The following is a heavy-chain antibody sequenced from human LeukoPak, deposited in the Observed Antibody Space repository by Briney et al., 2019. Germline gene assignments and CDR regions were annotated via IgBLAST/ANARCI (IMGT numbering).Heavy chain of an antibody. CDR3: ARASNRNSINFDY. J-gene: IGHJ4*02. CDR1: GFTFSSYW. D-gene: IGHD1-7*01. Sequence: GGSLRFSCAASGFTFSSYWMHWVRQAPGKGLVWVSRLNSDGSSTSYADSVKGRFTISRDNAETTLHLQMNNLSAEDTAVYYCARASNRNSINFDYWGQGALVTVSS. V-gene: IGHV3-74*01. CDR2: LNSDGSST.